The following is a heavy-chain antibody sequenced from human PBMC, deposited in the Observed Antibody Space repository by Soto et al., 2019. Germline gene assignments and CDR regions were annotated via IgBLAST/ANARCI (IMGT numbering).Heavy chain of an antibody. Sequence: EVQLVESGGGLVQPGGSLTLSCAVSGFTVSSNYMSWVRKAPGKGLEWVSIIYSGGTTYYADSVTGRFTISRDTSKNTVYLQMDSLGPEDPAVYYCGRDRGGTAIKKGFDLWGRGTLVTVSS. J-gene: IGHJ2*01. V-gene: IGHV3-66*01. D-gene: IGHD2-8*02. CDR2: IYSGGTT. CDR3: GRDRGGTAIKKGFDL. CDR1: GFTVSSNY.